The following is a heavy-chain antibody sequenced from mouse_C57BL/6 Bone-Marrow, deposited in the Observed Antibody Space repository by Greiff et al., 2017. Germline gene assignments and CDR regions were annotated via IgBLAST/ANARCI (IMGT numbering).Heavy chain of an antibody. V-gene: IGHV7-1*01. CDR2: SRNKANDYTT. Sequence: DVKLVESGGGLVQSGRSLRLSCATSGFTFSDFYMEWVRQAPGKGLEWIAASRNKANDYTTEYSASVKGRFIVSRDTSQSILYLQMNALRAEDTAIYYCARDHYYYAMDYWGQGTSVTISS. CDR1: GFTFSDFY. D-gene: IGHD1-2*01. J-gene: IGHJ4*01. CDR3: ARDHYYYAMDY.